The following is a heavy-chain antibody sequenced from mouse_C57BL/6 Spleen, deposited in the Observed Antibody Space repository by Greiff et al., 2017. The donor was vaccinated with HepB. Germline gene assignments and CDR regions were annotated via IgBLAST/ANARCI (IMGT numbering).Heavy chain of an antibody. J-gene: IGHJ3*01. V-gene: IGHV1-54*01. CDR3: ARKEIYYDYEAWFAY. Sequence: QVQLQQSGAELVRPGTSVKVSCKASGYAFTNYLIEWVKQRPGQGLEWIGVINPGSGGTNYNEKFKGKATLTADKSSSTAYMQLSSLTSEDSAVYFCARKEIYYDYEAWFAYWGQGTLVTVSA. CDR1: GYAFTNYL. CDR2: INPGSGGT. D-gene: IGHD2-4*01.